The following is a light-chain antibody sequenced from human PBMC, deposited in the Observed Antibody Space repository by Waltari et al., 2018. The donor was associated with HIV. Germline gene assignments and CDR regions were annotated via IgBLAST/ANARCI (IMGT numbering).Light chain of an antibody. CDR2: SAY. Sequence: DIQMTQFPSALSASLGDSVVITCRESQAISTYLNWYQQKPGKAPVLLVYSAYKLQSGAPSRFRGAGSGRDFSLSITGLQTEDFARYFCQQSYDSPFNFGPGT. V-gene: IGKV1-39*01. J-gene: IGKJ3*01. CDR1: QAISTY. CDR3: QQSYDSPFN.